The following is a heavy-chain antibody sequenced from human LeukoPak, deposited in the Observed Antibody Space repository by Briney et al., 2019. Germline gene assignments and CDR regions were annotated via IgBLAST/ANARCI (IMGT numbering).Heavy chain of an antibody. CDR3: ARGYYDSSGYYSALRLDY. J-gene: IGHJ4*02. Sequence: SETLSLTCAVYGGSFSGYYWSWIRQPPGKGLEWIGEINHSGSTNYNPSLKSRVTISVDTSKNQFSLKLSSVTAADPAVYYCARGYYDSSGYYSALRLDYWGQGTLVTVSS. CDR2: INHSGST. V-gene: IGHV4-34*01. D-gene: IGHD3-22*01. CDR1: GGSFSGYY.